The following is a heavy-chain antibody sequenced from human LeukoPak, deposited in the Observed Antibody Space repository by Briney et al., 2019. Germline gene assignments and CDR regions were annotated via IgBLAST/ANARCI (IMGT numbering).Heavy chain of an antibody. Sequence: GGSLRLSCAASGFTFSSYGMHWVRQAPGKGLEWVAVISYDGSNKYYADSVKGRFTISRDNSKNTLYLQMNSLRAEDTAVCYCAKDVYDILTGYYPDYRGQGTLVTVSS. J-gene: IGHJ4*02. D-gene: IGHD3-9*01. CDR1: GFTFSSYG. CDR2: ISYDGSNK. V-gene: IGHV3-30*18. CDR3: AKDVYDILTGYYPDY.